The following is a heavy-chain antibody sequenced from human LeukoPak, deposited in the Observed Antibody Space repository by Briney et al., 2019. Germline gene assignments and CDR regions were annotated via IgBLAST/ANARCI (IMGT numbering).Heavy chain of an antibody. Sequence: AGSLRLSCAASGFTSGFTFSSFAMSWVRQAPGKGLEWVSAISGSGTATHYAASVRGRFTISRDNSKNTLYLQMNSLRAEDTAIYYCAKDISSTSSTPFDPWGQGTLVTVSS. CDR3: AKDISSTSSTPFDP. V-gene: IGHV3-23*01. J-gene: IGHJ5*02. D-gene: IGHD3-3*02. CDR2: ISGSGTAT. CDR1: GFTFSSFA.